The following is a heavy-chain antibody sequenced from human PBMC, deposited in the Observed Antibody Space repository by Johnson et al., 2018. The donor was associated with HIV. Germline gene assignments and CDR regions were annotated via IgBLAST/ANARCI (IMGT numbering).Heavy chain of an antibody. CDR2: MWYDGSNK. CDR3: ARGYCSGGSCYSEYAFDI. Sequence: QMHLVESGGGVVQPGRSLRLSCAASGFTFSTYGMHWVRQAPGKGLEWVAVMWYDGSNKYYADSVKGRFTISRDNSKNTLYLQMNSLRAEDTAVYYCARGYCSGGSCYSEYAFDIWGQGTMVTVSS. D-gene: IGHD2-15*01. J-gene: IGHJ3*02. V-gene: IGHV3-33*01. CDR1: GFTFSTYG.